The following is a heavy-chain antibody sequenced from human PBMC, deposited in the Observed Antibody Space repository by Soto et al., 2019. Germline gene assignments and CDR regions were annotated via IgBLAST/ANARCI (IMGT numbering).Heavy chain of an antibody. CDR3: ARGRNRYCSGGSCYRAYNWFDP. CDR2: INHSGST. J-gene: IGHJ5*02. D-gene: IGHD2-15*01. CDR1: GGSFSGYY. V-gene: IGHV4-34*01. Sequence: QVQLQQWGAGLLKPSETLSLTCAVYGGSFSGYYWSWIRQPPGKGLEWIGEINHSGSTNYNPSLKCRVTISVDTSKNQFSLKLSSVTAADTAVYYCARGRNRYCSGGSCYRAYNWFDPWGQGTLVTVSS.